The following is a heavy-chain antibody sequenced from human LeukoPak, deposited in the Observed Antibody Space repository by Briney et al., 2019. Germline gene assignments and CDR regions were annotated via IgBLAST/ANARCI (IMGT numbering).Heavy chain of an antibody. CDR2: INHSGST. J-gene: IGHJ4*02. CDR1: GGSFSGYY. Sequence: PSETLSLTCAVYGGSFSGYYWSWIRQPPGKGLEWIGEINHSGSTNYNPSLKSRVTISVDTSNNQFSLQLSSMTAADTALYYCARGWQGYYDSSGYYLLDYWGQGTLVTVSS. V-gene: IGHV4-34*01. D-gene: IGHD3-22*01. CDR3: ARGWQGYYDSSGYYLLDY.